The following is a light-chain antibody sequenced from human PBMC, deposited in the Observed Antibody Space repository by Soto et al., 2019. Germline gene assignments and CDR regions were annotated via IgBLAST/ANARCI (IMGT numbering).Light chain of an antibody. CDR3: QQYNDWRMYT. CDR1: QSINTN. CDR2: GAS. V-gene: IGKV3-15*01. Sequence: EIVVTQSPATLSVSPGVRATLSCRASQSINTNLAWYQQRPGQAPRLLIYGASIRATGIPARFSDSGSGTEFTLTISSLQSEDFAVYYCQQYNDWRMYTFGQGTKLEIK. J-gene: IGKJ2*01.